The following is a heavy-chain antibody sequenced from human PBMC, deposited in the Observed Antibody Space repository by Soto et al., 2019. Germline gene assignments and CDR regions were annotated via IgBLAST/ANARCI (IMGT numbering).Heavy chain of an antibody. Sequence: EVQLVESGGGLVQPGGSLRLSCTASGFTFSRYDMHWVRQSTGKGLEWVSAIGTTGDTYYPGSVKGRFTISREDAKNSLYLQINSRRAEATAVYYCARDATYGSGRGPDWFFDLWGRGTLVTVSS. CDR3: ARDATYGSGRGPDWFFDL. D-gene: IGHD3-10*01. CDR2: IGTTGDT. V-gene: IGHV3-13*04. J-gene: IGHJ2*01. CDR1: GFTFSRYD.